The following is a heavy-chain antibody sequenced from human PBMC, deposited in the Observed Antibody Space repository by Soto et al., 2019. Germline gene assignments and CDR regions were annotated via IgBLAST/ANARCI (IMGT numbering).Heavy chain of an antibody. CDR1: GFTFGDYA. CDR3: TTFGVSGX. V-gene: IGHV3-49*03. Sequence: PGGSLRLSCTASGFTFGDYAMSWFRQAPGKGLEWVFFIRSKAYGGKTEYAASVKCRFTISRDDSKSIAYLQMKSLKTEDTAVYYCTTFGVSGXWGQATLVTVSX. J-gene: IGHJ4*02. CDR2: IRSKAYGGKT. D-gene: IGHD3-10*01.